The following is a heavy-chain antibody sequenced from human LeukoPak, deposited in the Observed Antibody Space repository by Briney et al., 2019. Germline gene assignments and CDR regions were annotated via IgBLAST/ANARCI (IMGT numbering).Heavy chain of an antibody. CDR1: GYTFTGYY. J-gene: IGHJ4*02. CDR2: VNPNSGGT. CDR3: TRALGSDS. D-gene: IGHD1-26*01. V-gene: IGHV1-2*02. Sequence: GASVKVSCKASGYTFTGYYMHWVRQAPGQGLEWMGWVNPNSGGTNYAQKFQGRVTMTRDTSISTAYMELSSLRSDDTAMYYCTRALGSDSWGQGTLVTVSS.